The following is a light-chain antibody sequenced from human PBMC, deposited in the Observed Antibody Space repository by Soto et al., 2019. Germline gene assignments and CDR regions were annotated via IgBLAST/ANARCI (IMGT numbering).Light chain of an antibody. CDR1: QSVLYSSNNKNY. CDR3: QQYYSTPRT. V-gene: IGKV4-1*01. Sequence: DIVMTQSPDSLAVHLGERATINCKSSQSVLYSSNNKNYLAWYQQKPGQPPKLLIYWASTRESGVPDRFSGSGSGTDFTLTISSLQAEDVALYYCQQYYSTPRTFGQGTKVEIK. CDR2: WAS. J-gene: IGKJ1*01.